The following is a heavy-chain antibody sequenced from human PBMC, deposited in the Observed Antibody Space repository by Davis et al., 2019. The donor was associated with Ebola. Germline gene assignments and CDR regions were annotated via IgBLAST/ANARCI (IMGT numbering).Heavy chain of an antibody. CDR1: GYSFTSYW. CDR2: IYPGDSDT. D-gene: IGHD2-21*02. CDR3: ARLAYCGGDCFLYYYYGMDV. Sequence: GESPKIPCQGSGYSFTSYWIGWVRQMPAKGLEWMGIIYPGDSDTRYSPSFQGQVTISADKSISTAYLQWSSLKASDTAMYYCARLAYCGGDCFLYYYYGMDVWGKGTTVTVSS. V-gene: IGHV5-51*01. J-gene: IGHJ6*04.